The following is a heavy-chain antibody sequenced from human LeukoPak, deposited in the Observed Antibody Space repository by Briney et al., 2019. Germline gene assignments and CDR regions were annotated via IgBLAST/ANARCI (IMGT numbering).Heavy chain of an antibody. CDR3: ARGGYHTALDAFDI. CDR2: ISSSGSTL. Sequence: PGGSLRLSCAASGFTFSSYEMNWVRQAPGKGLEWVSYISSSGSTLYYADSVKGRFTISRDDAKNSLYLQMNSLRADDTAVYYCARGGYHTALDAFDIWGQGTMVTVSS. V-gene: IGHV3-48*03. CDR1: GFTFSSYE. J-gene: IGHJ3*02. D-gene: IGHD3-16*02.